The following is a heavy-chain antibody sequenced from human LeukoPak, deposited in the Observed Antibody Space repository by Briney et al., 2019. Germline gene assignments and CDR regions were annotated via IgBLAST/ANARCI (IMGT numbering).Heavy chain of an antibody. CDR3: ARDRSVGVLPAPPFDF. J-gene: IGHJ4*02. Sequence: PSETLSLTCTVSGGSISSGTYYWSWIRQPAGKGLEWIGRIYTSGSTSYNPSLKSRVSISVDTSKNQFSLTLTSVTAADTAVYYCARDRSVGVLPAPPFDFWGQGTLVTVSS. CDR1: GGSISSGTYY. V-gene: IGHV4-61*02. D-gene: IGHD6-6*01. CDR2: IYTSGST.